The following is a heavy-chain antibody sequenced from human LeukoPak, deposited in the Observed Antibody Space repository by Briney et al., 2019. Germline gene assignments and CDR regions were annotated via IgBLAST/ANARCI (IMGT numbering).Heavy chain of an antibody. CDR3: ARDGGYGSGSFDY. Sequence: GGSLRLSCAASGFIVSSNYMSWVRQAPGKGLEWVSVTYSGGSTNYTDSVKGGFTISRDISKNTLYFQMNSLRAEDTAVYYCARDGGYGSGSFDYWGQGTLVTVSS. CDR1: GFIVSSNY. CDR2: TYSGGST. V-gene: IGHV3-53*01. D-gene: IGHD3-10*01. J-gene: IGHJ4*02.